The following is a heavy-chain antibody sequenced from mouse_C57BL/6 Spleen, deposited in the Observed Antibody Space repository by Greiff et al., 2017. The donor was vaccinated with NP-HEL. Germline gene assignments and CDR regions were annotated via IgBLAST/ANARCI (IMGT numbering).Heavy chain of an antibody. V-gene: IGHV5-6*01. Sequence: EVQLVESGGDLVKPGGSLKLSCAASGFTFSSYGMSWVRQTPDKRLEWVATISSGGSYTYYPDSVKGRFTISRDNAKNTLYLQMSSLKSEDTAMYYCARHHYYYFDYWGQGTTLTVSS. J-gene: IGHJ2*01. D-gene: IGHD1-2*01. CDR3: ARHHYYYFDY. CDR1: GFTFSSYG. CDR2: ISSGGSYT.